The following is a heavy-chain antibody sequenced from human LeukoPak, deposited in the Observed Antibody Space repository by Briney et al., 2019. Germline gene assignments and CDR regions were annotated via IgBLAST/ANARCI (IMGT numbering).Heavy chain of an antibody. J-gene: IGHJ4*02. V-gene: IGHV3-23*01. CDR2: ISGSGGST. CDR1: GFTFSSYA. CDR3: AKFLVFLYYFDY. Sequence: GGSLRLSCAASGFTFSSYAMSWVRQAPGKGLEWVSAISGSGGSTYYADSVKGRFTISRDNSKNTLYLQMNGLRAEDTAVYYCAKFLVFLYYFDYWGQGTLVTVSS. D-gene: IGHD2-21*01.